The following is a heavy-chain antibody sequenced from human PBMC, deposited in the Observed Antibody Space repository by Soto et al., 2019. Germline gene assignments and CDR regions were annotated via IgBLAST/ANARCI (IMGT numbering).Heavy chain of an antibody. D-gene: IGHD5-12*01. V-gene: IGHV3-49*03. CDR1: GFTFGGYA. CDR2: IRTKAFGGTP. Sequence: PGRSLRLSCTASGFTFGGYAMTWFRQAPGKGLEWVGFIRTKAFGGTPEYAASVKGRFTISRDDSRNIAYLQMNSLKTEDTAVYYCTRDSYDHHPNDYWAQGTLVTVSS. CDR3: TRDSYDHHPNDY. J-gene: IGHJ4*02.